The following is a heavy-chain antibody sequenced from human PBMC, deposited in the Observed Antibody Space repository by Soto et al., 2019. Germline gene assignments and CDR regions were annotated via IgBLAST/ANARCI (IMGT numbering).Heavy chain of an antibody. D-gene: IGHD6-6*01. CDR3: SSLSSMDV. V-gene: IGHV1-8*01. CDR2: INPYSGNT. Sequence: ASVKVSCKASGYTFTSHDIHWLRQASGQGLEWMGSINPYSGNTAFAPKFQDRIAMTRDTSITTAYMELNSLSSGDTAVYFCSSLSSMDVWGQGXTVTVSS. J-gene: IGHJ6*02. CDR1: GYTFTSHD.